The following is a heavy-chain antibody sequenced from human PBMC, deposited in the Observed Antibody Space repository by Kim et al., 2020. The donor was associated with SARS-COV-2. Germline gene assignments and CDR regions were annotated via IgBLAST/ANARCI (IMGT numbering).Heavy chain of an antibody. V-gene: IGHV1-46*01. D-gene: IGHD3-10*01. CDR3: AGDRWFGDYYYYGMDV. J-gene: IGHJ6*02. CDR2: INPSGGST. Sequence: ASVKVSCKASGYTFTSYYMHWVRQAPGQGLEWMGIINPSGGSTSYAQKFQGRVTMTRDTSTSTVYMELSSLRSEDTAVYYCAGDRWFGDYYYYGMDVWGQGTTVTVSS. CDR1: GYTFTSYY.